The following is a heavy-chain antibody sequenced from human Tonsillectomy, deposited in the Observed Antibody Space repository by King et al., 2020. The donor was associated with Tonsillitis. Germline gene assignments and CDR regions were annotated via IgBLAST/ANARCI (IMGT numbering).Heavy chain of an antibody. V-gene: IGHV3-74*01. Sequence: VQLVESGGGLVQPGGSLRLSCAASGFTFSSYWMHWVRQAPGKGLVWVSRINSDGSSTSYADSVKGRFTISRDNAKNTLYLQMNSLRAEDTAMYYCARDLPRYYDILTGYERNYYYYGMDVWGQGTTVTVSS. CDR2: INSDGSST. D-gene: IGHD3-9*01. J-gene: IGHJ6*02. CDR1: GFTFSSYW. CDR3: ARDLPRYYDILTGYERNYYYYGMDV.